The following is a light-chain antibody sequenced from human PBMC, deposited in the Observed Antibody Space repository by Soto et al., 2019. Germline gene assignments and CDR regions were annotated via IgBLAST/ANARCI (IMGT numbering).Light chain of an antibody. Sequence: QSVLTQPASVSGSPGQSITISCTGTRNYIGDYYYVSWFQQHPGRAPKLMIYDFTARPSGISNRFSGSMSGNTASLTISGLQPEDEADYYCGSYTSEDTLEMVFGGGTKVTV. CDR1: RNYIGDYYY. V-gene: IGLV2-14*03. J-gene: IGLJ3*02. CDR2: DFT. CDR3: GSYTSEDTLEMV.